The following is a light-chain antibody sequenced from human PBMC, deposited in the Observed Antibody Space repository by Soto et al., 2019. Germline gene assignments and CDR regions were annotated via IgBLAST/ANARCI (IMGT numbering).Light chain of an antibody. J-gene: IGKJ1*01. CDR3: QQYDTWPPA. Sequence: EIVMTQSPATLSVSPGERATLSCRASQSVRSTVAWYQQKPGQAPRRLIYGASTRAPGIPARFSTSGSGTEFTLTISSLQSEDVAVYYCQQYDTWPPAFGPGTKVEIK. CDR2: GAS. CDR1: QSVRST. V-gene: IGKV3-15*01.